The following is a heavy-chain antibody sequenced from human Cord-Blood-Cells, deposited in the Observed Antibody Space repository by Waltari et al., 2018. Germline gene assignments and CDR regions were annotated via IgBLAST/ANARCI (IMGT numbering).Heavy chain of an antibody. V-gene: IGHV3-7*01. CDR2: IRQDGSEK. J-gene: IGHJ4*02. CDR1: GFTFSSYW. Sequence: EVQLVESGGGLVQPGGSLRLSCVASGFTFSSYWMSWVRQAPGKGLEWVANIRQDGSEKYYVDSVKGRFTIARDNAKNSLYLQMNSLRAEDTAVYYCVVTDYYDVDYWGQGTLVTVSS. D-gene: IGHD3-3*01. CDR3: VVTDYYDVDY.